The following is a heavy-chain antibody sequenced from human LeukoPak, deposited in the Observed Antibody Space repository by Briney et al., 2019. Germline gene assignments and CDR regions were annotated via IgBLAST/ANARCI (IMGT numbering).Heavy chain of an antibody. Sequence: ASVKVSCKVSGYTLTELSMHWVRQSPGKGLEWMGGFDPEGGETIYAQKFQGRVTMTEDTSTDTAYMELSSLRSEDTAVYYCATLCGGDCYYFDYWGQGTLVTVSS. CDR3: ATLCGGDCYYFDY. D-gene: IGHD2-21*01. CDR2: FDPEGGET. J-gene: IGHJ4*02. CDR1: GYTLTELS. V-gene: IGHV1-24*01.